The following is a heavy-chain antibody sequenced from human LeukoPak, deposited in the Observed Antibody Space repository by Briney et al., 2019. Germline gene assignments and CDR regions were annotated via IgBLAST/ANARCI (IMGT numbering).Heavy chain of an antibody. Sequence: GESLKISCKGSGYSFTSYWIGWVRQMPGKGLDWMGIIYPGDSDTRYSPSFQGQVTISADKSISTAYLQWSSLKASDTAMYYCAKTASSGYYYFDCWGQGTLVTVSS. D-gene: IGHD3-22*01. CDR3: AKTASSGYYYFDC. V-gene: IGHV5-51*01. J-gene: IGHJ4*02. CDR1: GYSFTSYW. CDR2: IYPGDSDT.